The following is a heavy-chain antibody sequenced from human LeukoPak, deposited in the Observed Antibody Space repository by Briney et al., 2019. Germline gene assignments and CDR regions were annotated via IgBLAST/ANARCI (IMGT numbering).Heavy chain of an antibody. Sequence: PSETLSLTCTVSGGSISSYYWSWIRQPPGKGLEWIGYIYYSGSTNYNPSLKGRVTISVDTSKNQFSLKLSSVTAADTAVYYCARHVNSSSWYYFDYWGQGTLVTVSS. D-gene: IGHD6-13*01. J-gene: IGHJ4*02. CDR3: ARHVNSSSWYYFDY. V-gene: IGHV4-59*08. CDR2: IYYSGST. CDR1: GGSISSYY.